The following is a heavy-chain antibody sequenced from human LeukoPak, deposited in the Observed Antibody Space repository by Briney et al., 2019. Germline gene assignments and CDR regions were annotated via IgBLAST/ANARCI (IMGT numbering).Heavy chain of an antibody. CDR3: ARAIDAAAATSWFDP. D-gene: IGHD2-2*01. Sequence: SETLSLTCTVSGGSISSYYWSWIRQPPGKGLEWIGYICYSGSTNYNPSLKSRVTISVDTSKNQFSLKLSSVTAADTAVYYCARAIDAAAATSWFDPWGQGTLVTVSS. J-gene: IGHJ5*02. CDR2: ICYSGST. CDR1: GGSISSYY. V-gene: IGHV4-59*01.